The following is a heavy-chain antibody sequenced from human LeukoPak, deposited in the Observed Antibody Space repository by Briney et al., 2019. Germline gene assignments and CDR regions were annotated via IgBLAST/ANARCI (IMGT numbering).Heavy chain of an antibody. Sequence: KPSETLSLTCAVYGGSFSGYYWSWIRQPPGKGLEWIGEINHSGSTNYNPSLKSRVTISVDTSKNQFSLKLTYVTAADTAVYYCAKDPHTGIAPDYWGQGTLVTVSS. J-gene: IGHJ4*02. CDR2: INHSGST. CDR3: AKDPHTGIAPDY. V-gene: IGHV4-34*01. CDR1: GGSFSGYY. D-gene: IGHD5-18*01.